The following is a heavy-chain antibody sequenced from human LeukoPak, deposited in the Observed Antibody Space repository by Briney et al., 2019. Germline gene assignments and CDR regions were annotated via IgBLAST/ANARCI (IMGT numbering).Heavy chain of an antibody. CDR2: ISGSGDST. D-gene: IGHD6-13*01. Sequence: PGGSLRLSCAVSGFTVSSNYMSWVRQAPGKGLEWVSAISGSGDSTYYGDSVKGRFTISRDNSKNTLYLQMNSLRAEDTAVYYCAKTRPLDSSSWSHGDYWGQGTLVTVSS. CDR1: GFTVSSNY. V-gene: IGHV3-23*01. J-gene: IGHJ4*02. CDR3: AKTRPLDSSSWSHGDY.